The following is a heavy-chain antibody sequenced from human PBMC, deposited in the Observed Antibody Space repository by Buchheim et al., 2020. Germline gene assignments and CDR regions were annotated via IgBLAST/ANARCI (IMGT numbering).Heavy chain of an antibody. J-gene: IGHJ6*02. D-gene: IGHD3-9*01. Sequence: EVQLVESGGGLVQPGGSLRLSCAASGFTFSSYSMNWVRQAPGKGLEWVSYISSSSSTIYYADSVKGRFTISRDNAKNSLYLQMNSLRDEDTAVYYCAREAEGDILTPSLGYYGMDVWGQGTT. CDR3: AREAEGDILTPSLGYYGMDV. CDR2: ISSSSSTI. CDR1: GFTFSSYS. V-gene: IGHV3-48*02.